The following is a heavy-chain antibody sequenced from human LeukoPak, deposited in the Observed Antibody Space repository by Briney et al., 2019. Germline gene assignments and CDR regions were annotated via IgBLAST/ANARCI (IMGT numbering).Heavy chain of an antibody. CDR3: ARGTTGDRVLYY. CDR1: GGSLSGYY. V-gene: IGHV4-34*01. J-gene: IGHJ4*02. CDR2: INHGGST. D-gene: IGHD7-27*01. Sequence: SETLSLTCAVYGGSLSGYYWTWIRQPPGKGLEWIGEINHGGSTKYNPSLQSRLTISVDTSKTQFSLKLSSVTAADTALYYCARGTTGDRVLYYWGQGTLVTVSS.